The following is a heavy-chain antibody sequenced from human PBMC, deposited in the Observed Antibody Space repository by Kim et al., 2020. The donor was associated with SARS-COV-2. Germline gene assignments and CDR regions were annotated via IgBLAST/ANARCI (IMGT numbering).Heavy chain of an antibody. V-gene: IGHV3-7*01. CDR2: LRYEGSGR. J-gene: IGHJ1*01. CDR3: ARSISDIESPAIGVYF. D-gene: IGHD5-12*01. CDR1: GFALSNYW. Sequence: GGSLRLSCEASGFALSNYWMSWVRQVPGKGLEWVASLRYEGSGRVYADSVRGRFTISRDTAQNSLFLHMDNLGADDSAVYYCARSISDIESPAIGVYF.